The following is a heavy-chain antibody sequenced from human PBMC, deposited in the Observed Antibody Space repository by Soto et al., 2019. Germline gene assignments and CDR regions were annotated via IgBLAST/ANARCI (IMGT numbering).Heavy chain of an antibody. CDR3: ARALRNHLLSDY. Sequence: QVQLVQSGAEVKQPGASVKVSCRTSGYTFSNYDINWVRQATGQGLEWMGWMNPDSANTGYAQKFQGRVTMTRDTSISTADMELNSLTSEDTAVYYCARALRNHLLSDYWGQGTQVTVSS. D-gene: IGHD1-1*01. CDR1: GYTFSNYD. J-gene: IGHJ4*02. CDR2: MNPDSANT. V-gene: IGHV1-8*01.